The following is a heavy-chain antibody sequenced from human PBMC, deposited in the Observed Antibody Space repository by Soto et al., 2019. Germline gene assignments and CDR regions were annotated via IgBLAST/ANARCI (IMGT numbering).Heavy chain of an antibody. CDR2: ISGSGGST. J-gene: IGHJ4*02. D-gene: IGHD6-19*01. CDR1: GFTFSSYA. V-gene: IGHV3-23*01. CDR3: ATKGYSSGPPDY. Sequence: EVQLLESVGGLVQPGGSLRLSCAASGFTFSSYAMSWVRQAPGKGLEWVSAISGSGGSTYYADSVKGRFTISRDNSKNTLYLQMNSLRAEDTAVYYCATKGYSSGPPDYWGQGTLVTVSS.